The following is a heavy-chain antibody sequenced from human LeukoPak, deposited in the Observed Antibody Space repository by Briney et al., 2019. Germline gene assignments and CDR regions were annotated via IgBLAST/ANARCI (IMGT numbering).Heavy chain of an antibody. Sequence: PSETLSLTCTVSGGSINNYYWSWIRQPPGKGLEWIGYIDNSGRTKYNPSLKSRVTISLDTSENQFSLKVSSVIAADAAVYYCARASGGYGYGYVSRYYYYMDVWGKGTTVTFSS. V-gene: IGHV4-59*01. CDR3: ARASGGYGYGYVSRYYYYMDV. CDR2: IDNSGRT. D-gene: IGHD5-18*01. CDR1: GGSINNYY. J-gene: IGHJ6*03.